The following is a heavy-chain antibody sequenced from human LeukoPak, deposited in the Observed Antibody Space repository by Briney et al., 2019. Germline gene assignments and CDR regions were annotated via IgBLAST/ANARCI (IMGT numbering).Heavy chain of an antibody. CDR1: GNTLTELS. CDR2: FDPEDGET. CDR3: ATPGNNPTLSRFDY. Sequence: ASVKVSCKVSGNTLTELSMHWVRQAPGKGLEWMGGFDPEDGETIYAQKFQGRVTVTEDTSTDTAYMELSSLRSEDTAVYYCATPGNNPTLSRFDYWGQGTLVTVSS. J-gene: IGHJ4*02. V-gene: IGHV1-24*01. D-gene: IGHD1-1*01.